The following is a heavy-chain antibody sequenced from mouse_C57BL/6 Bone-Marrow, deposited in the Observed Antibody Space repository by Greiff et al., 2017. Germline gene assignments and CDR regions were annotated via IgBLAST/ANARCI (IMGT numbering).Heavy chain of an antibody. J-gene: IGHJ3*01. CDR1: GFNINDYY. Sequence: VQLQQSGAELVRPGASVKLSCTASGFNINDYYMHWVKPRPEPGLEWIGRIDPEDGDTEYGPQFPGKATLTADTSSNPAYLQLRSLTSEDTAVYDCATTDYYGSNYGFAYWGQGTLVTVSA. V-gene: IGHV14-1*01. D-gene: IGHD1-1*01. CDR3: ATTDYYGSNYGFAY. CDR2: IDPEDGDT.